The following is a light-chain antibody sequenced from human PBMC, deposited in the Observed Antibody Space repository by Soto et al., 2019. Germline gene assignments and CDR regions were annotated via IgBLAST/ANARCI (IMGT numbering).Light chain of an antibody. V-gene: IGKV3-15*01. Sequence: EIVITQSPATLSVSPGERATLSCRASQSVGSNLAWYQQKPGQAPRLLIYHASTRAAGGPARFSGSGSGTEFTLTISSLQSEDFAVYYCHQYNNWPPGTFGQGTKVEIK. CDR3: HQYNNWPPGT. CDR2: HAS. J-gene: IGKJ1*01. CDR1: QSVGSN.